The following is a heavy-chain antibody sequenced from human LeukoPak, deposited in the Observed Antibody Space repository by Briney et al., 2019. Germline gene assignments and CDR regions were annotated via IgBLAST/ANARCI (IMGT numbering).Heavy chain of an antibody. Sequence: PVKVSCKASGGTFSSYAISWVRQAPGQGLEWMGGIIPIFGTANYAQKFQGRVTITADESTSTAYMEPSSLRSEDTAVYYCAREYGSGSYSYNWFDPWGQGTLDTVSS. V-gene: IGHV1-69*13. D-gene: IGHD3-10*01. CDR2: IIPIFGTA. CDR1: GGTFSSYA. CDR3: AREYGSGSYSYNWFDP. J-gene: IGHJ5*02.